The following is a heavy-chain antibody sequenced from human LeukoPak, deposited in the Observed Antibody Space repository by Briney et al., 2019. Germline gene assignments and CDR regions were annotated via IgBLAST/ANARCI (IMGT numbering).Heavy chain of an antibody. V-gene: IGHV4-34*01. Sequence: SETLSLTCAVYGVSFSGYYWSWIRQPPGKGLEWIGEINHSGSTNYNPSLKSRVTISVDTSKNQFSLKLSSVTAADTAVYYCARGRSSSRHFDYWGQGTLVTVSS. CDR1: GVSFSGYY. CDR3: ARGRSSSRHFDY. D-gene: IGHD6-13*01. CDR2: INHSGST. J-gene: IGHJ4*02.